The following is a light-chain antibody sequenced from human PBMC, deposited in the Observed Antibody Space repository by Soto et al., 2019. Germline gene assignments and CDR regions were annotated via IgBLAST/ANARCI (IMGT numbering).Light chain of an antibody. CDR2: AAS. CDR1: QSVRNN. CDR3: QQYKKRPTWT. J-gene: IGKJ5*01. Sequence: EIVMTQSPATLSVSPGERATLSCRASQSVRNNLAWYQQKPCLAPRLLIYAASTRATGIPARFNGNGSETEFTLTIDSLQSEDYALYYCQQYKKRPTWTFGQGTRLEIK. V-gene: IGKV3-15*01.